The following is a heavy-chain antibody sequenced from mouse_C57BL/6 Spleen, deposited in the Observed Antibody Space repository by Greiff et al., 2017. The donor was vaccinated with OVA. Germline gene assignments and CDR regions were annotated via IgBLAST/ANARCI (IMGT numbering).Heavy chain of an antibody. J-gene: IGHJ4*01. CDR2: ISYDGSN. V-gene: IGHV3-6*01. CDR1: GYSITSGYY. Sequence: DVKLQESGPGLVKPSQSLSLTCSVTGYSITSGYYWNWIRQFPGNKLEWMGYISYDGSNNYNPSLKNRISITRDTSKNQFFLKLNSVTTEDTATYYCARRDYDGYAMDYWGQGTSVTVSS. CDR3: ARRDYDGYAMDY. D-gene: IGHD2-4*01.